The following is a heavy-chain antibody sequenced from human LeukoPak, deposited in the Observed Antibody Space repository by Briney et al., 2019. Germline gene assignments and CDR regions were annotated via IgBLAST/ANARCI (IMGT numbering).Heavy chain of an antibody. D-gene: IGHD5-18*01. V-gene: IGHV1-69*13. CDR1: GYTFTSYG. CDR3: ASTDTAMVTNGWFDP. Sequence: ASVKVSCKASGYTFTSYGISWVRQAPGQGLEWMGGIIPIFGTANYAQKFQGRVTITADESTSTAYMELSSLRSEDTAVYYCASTDTAMVTNGWFDPWGQGTLVTVSS. CDR2: IIPIFGTA. J-gene: IGHJ5*02.